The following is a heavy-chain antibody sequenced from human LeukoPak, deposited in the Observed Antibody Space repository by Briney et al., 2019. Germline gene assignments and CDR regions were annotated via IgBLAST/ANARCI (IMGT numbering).Heavy chain of an antibody. V-gene: IGHV3-21*01. Sequence: PGGSLRLSCAASGFTFSNSGMSWVRQAPGKGLEWVSSISSSSSYIYYADSVKGRFTISRDNAKNSLYLQMNSLRAEDTAVYYCARGQTGTTWGGFDYWGQGTLVTVSS. CDR3: ARGQTGTTWGGFDY. CDR2: ISSSSSYI. D-gene: IGHD1-1*01. J-gene: IGHJ4*02. CDR1: GFTFSNSG.